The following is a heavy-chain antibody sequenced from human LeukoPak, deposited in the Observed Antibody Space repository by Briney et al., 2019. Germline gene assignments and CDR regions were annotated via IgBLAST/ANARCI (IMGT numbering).Heavy chain of an antibody. CDR3: AKDLRGPWNYEGLDAFDL. Sequence: GGSLRLSCAASRFTFNNYAMSWVRQAPGKGLEWVSGIRGSGARTFYADSVKGWFSISRDNSKNTLYLQMNNLRAEDTAVYYCAKDLRGPWNYEGLDAFDLWGQGTMVTVSS. V-gene: IGHV3-23*01. CDR2: IRGSGART. CDR1: RFTFNNYA. D-gene: IGHD1-7*01. J-gene: IGHJ3*01.